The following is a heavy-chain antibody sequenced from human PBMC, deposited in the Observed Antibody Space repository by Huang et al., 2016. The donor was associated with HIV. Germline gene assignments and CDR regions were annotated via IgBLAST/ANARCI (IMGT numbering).Heavy chain of an antibody. CDR1: GGSISGYS. V-gene: IGHV4-34*02. D-gene: IGHD6-19*01. J-gene: IGHJ5*02. CDR2: INYSGNA. CDR3: ARGDHSGGWSNWFDP. Sequence: QVQLQQWGAGLLKPSETLSLTCALYGGSISGYSWRWIRQSPGKGLEWVAEINYSGNANYNPSIKSLGSISVDTATKKFALELRSVTAADTAVYLCARGDHSGGWSNWFDPWGQGTLVTVSS.